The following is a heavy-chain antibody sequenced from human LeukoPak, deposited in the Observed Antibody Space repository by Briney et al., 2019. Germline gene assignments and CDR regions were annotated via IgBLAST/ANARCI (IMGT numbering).Heavy chain of an antibody. CDR3: ARDGSRGNLVTAPDY. Sequence: PGGSLRLSCAASGFSFSVYWMHWVRQAPGKGPVWVSRIKTDGSITDYADFVKGRFTISRDNAKNSLYLQMNSLRAEDTAVYYCARDGSRGNLVTAPDYWGQGTLVTVSS. V-gene: IGHV3-74*01. J-gene: IGHJ4*02. CDR1: GFSFSVYW. CDR2: IKTDGSIT. D-gene: IGHD2-21*02.